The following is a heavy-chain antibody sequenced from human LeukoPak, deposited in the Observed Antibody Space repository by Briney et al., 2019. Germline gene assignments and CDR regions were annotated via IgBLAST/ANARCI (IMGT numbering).Heavy chain of an antibody. Sequence: ASVKVSCKASGGTFSSYTISWVRQAPGQGLEWMGRIVPILGIANYAQKFQGRVTITTDESTSTAYMELSSLRSEDTAVYYCARDGCSGGSCYYRFGYFDYWGQGTLVTVSS. V-gene: IGHV1-69*16. CDR2: IVPILGIA. CDR1: GGTFSSYT. J-gene: IGHJ4*02. D-gene: IGHD2-15*01. CDR3: ARDGCSGGSCYYRFGYFDY.